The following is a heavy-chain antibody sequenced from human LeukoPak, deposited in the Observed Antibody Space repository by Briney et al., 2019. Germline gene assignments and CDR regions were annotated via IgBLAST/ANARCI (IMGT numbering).Heavy chain of an antibody. Sequence: ASVKVSCKASEYTFTAYYMHWVRQAPGQGLEWMGWINPNSGGTHYAHKFQGRVTMTRDTSISTAYMELSSLRPDDTAVYYCARDNCISTSCYNDAFDMWGQGTLATVSS. V-gene: IGHV1-2*07. CDR2: INPNSGGT. D-gene: IGHD2-2*02. CDR1: EYTFTAYY. CDR3: ARDNCISTSCYNDAFDM. J-gene: IGHJ3*02.